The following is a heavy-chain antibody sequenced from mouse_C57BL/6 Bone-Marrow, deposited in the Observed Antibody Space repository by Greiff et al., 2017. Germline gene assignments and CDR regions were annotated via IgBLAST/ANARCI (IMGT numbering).Heavy chain of an antibody. D-gene: IGHD1-1*01. CDR3: AKHEDYGSSYVAWFAY. Sequence: VKLQESGPGLVAPSQSLSITCTVSGFSLTSYGVDWVRQPPGKGLEWLGVIWGGGSTNYTSALMSRLSISKDNSKSQVFIKMNSLQTDDTAMYYCAKHEDYGSSYVAWFAYWGQGTLVTVSA. CDR2: IWGGGST. J-gene: IGHJ3*01. CDR1: GFSLTSYG. V-gene: IGHV2-9*01.